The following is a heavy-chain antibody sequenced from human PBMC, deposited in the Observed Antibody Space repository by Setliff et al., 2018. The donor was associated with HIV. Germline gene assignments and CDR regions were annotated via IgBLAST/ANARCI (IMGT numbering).Heavy chain of an antibody. V-gene: IGHV1-2*02. Sequence: ASVKVSCKASGYTLSPHYIHWVRQAPGHRPEWVGWINPQTGGTNFAQKFQGRITMTSDTSVNTVFIELSRLKSDDTALYYCARDLRNSNTLFGVLNFVFDLWGQGTPVTVSS. CDR3: ARDLRNSNTLFGVLNFVFDL. CDR2: INPQTGGT. D-gene: IGHD3-3*01. CDR1: GYTLSPHY. J-gene: IGHJ4*02.